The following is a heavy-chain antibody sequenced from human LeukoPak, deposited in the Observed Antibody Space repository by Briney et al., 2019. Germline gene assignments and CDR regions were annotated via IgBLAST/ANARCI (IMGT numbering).Heavy chain of an antibody. Sequence: SETLSLTCAVYGGSFSSYYWSWIRQPPGKGLEWIGEINHSGSTNYNPSLKSRVTISVDTSKNQFSLKLSSVTAADTAVYYCARHEVVVVVAATGGIVGNWFDPWGQGTLVTVSS. V-gene: IGHV4-34*01. CDR3: ARHEVVVVVAATGGIVGNWFDP. CDR2: INHSGST. D-gene: IGHD2-15*01. J-gene: IGHJ5*02. CDR1: GGSFSSYY.